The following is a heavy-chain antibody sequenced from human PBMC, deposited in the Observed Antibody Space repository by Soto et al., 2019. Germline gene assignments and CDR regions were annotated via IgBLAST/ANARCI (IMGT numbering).Heavy chain of an antibody. CDR2: IWYDGSDK. V-gene: IGHV3-33*01. J-gene: IGHJ4*02. CDR1: GFAFSSFG. D-gene: IGHD3-16*01. Sequence: QPGGSLRLSCAASGFAFSSFGMHWVRQAPGKGLEWVAIIWYDGSDKYYADPVKGRFTISRDNSKNTLYLQMNSLRAEDTAVYHCAFGNLSYYFDFWGQGTPVTVSS. CDR3: AFGNLSYYFDF.